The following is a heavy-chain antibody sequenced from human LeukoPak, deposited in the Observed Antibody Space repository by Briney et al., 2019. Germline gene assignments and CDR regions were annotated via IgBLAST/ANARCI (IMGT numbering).Heavy chain of an antibody. V-gene: IGHV4-39*07. CDR1: GGSISSSSYY. J-gene: IGHJ6*03. D-gene: IGHD6-13*01. Sequence: PSETLSLTCTVSGGSISSSSYYWGWIRQPPGKGLEWIGSIYYSGSTYYNPSLKSRVTISVDTSKNQFSLKLSSVTAADTAVYYCARDQGIAAAGTRYMDVWGKGTTVTVSS. CDR2: IYYSGST. CDR3: ARDQGIAAAGTRYMDV.